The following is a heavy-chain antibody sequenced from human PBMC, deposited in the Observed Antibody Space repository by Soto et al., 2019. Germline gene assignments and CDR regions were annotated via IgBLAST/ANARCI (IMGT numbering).Heavy chain of an antibody. CDR3: ARGVGLMRELLQPSGEYYYYYGMDV. Sequence: ASVKVSCKASGYTFTSYAMHWVRQAPGQRLEWMGWINAGNGNTKYSQKFQGRVTITRDTSVSTSYMELSRLRSDDTAVYYCARGVGLMRELLQPSGEYYYYYGMDVWGQGTTVIVSS. D-gene: IGHD1-26*01. CDR2: INAGNGNT. J-gene: IGHJ6*02. CDR1: GYTFTSYA. V-gene: IGHV1-3*01.